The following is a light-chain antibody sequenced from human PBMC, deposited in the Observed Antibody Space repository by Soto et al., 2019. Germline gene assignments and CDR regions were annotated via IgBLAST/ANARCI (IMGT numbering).Light chain of an antibody. J-gene: IGLJ1*01. CDR3: ATRDNSLSAYV. CDR1: SSNIGTNY. V-gene: IGLV1-47*02. CDR2: CND. Sequence: QSVLTQPPSASGTPGQRVTISCSGSSSNIGTNYVYWYKQLPGTAPKLLIYCNDQRPSGVPDRLSGSKSGTSASLAISGLRSEDEADYYCATRDNSLSAYVFGAGTKVTVL.